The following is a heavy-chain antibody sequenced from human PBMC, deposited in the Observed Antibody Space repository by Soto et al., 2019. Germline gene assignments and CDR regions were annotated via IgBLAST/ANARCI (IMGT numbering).Heavy chain of an antibody. V-gene: IGHV3-30*03. Sequence: GGSLRLSCAASGFTFSSYGMHWVRQAPGKGLEWVAVISYDGSNKYYADSVKGRFTISRDNSKNTLYLQMNSLRAEDTAVYYCARVVGGLAFDIWGQGTMVTVSS. CDR2: ISYDGSNK. CDR3: ARVVGGLAFDI. CDR1: GFTFSSYG. J-gene: IGHJ3*02. D-gene: IGHD1-26*01.